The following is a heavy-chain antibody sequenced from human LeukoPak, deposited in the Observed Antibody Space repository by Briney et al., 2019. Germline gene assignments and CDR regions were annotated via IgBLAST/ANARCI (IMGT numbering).Heavy chain of an antibody. CDR2: ISSSSSDI. CDR1: GFTFSSFG. J-gene: IGHJ6*02. Sequence: GGSLRLSCAASGFTFSSFGMNWVRQAPGQGLEWVSSISSSSSDIYYADSVKGRFTISRDNAKNTLYLQMNSLRSEDTALYYCVRDNYYGMDVWGQGTTVTVSS. V-gene: IGHV3-21*01. CDR3: VRDNYYGMDV.